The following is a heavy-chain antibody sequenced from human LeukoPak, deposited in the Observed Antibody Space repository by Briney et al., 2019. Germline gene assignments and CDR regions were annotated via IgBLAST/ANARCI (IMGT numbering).Heavy chain of an antibody. CDR1: GFTFDDYG. V-gene: IGHV3-20*04. Sequence: GGSLRLSCAASGFTFDDYGMSWLRQAPGKGREWVSGISWNSGSIGYADSVKGRFTISRDNAKNSLYLQMNSLRAEDMALVYYSKRGLRFLSGIDYWGQGTLVTVSS. CDR3: SKRGLRFLSGIDY. D-gene: IGHD3-3*01. J-gene: IGHJ4*02. CDR2: ISWNSGSI.